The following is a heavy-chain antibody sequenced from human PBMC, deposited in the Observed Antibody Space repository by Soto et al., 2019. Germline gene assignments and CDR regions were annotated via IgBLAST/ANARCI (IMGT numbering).Heavy chain of an antibody. J-gene: IGHJ4*02. V-gene: IGHV3-23*01. D-gene: IGHD3-9*01. CDR1: GLRFSNYA. CDR2: ITGSASNA. CDR3: AKVPREYFGRSSRYFDY. Sequence: GGSLRLSCAASGLRFSNYAMSWVRQAPGKGQEWVSAITGSASNAYYAASVKGRFTISRDNSNNTLYLQMNSLRAEDTAVYYCAKVPREYFGRSSRYFDYWGQRSLVIFSS.